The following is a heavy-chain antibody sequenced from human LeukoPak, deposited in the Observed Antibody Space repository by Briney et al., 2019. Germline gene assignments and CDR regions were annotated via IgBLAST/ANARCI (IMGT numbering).Heavy chain of an antibody. J-gene: IGHJ5*02. V-gene: IGHV3-64*01. CDR3: ATLDYSNNNPMPA. Sequence: GGSLRLSCAASGFTFSSYAMHWVRQVPGKGLEYVSGIDSDGGSTYYATSVQGRFTISRANSKNTLYLQMGSRRPEDMAVFYCATLDYSNNNPMPAWGQGTLVTVSS. D-gene: IGHD2/OR15-2a*01. CDR1: GFTFSSYA. CDR2: IDSDGGST.